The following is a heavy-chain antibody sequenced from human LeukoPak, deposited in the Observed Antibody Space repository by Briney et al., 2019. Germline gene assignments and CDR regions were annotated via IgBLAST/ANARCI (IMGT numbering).Heavy chain of an antibody. V-gene: IGHV3-48*03. CDR3: AYVWGNYRSFDC. J-gene: IGHJ4*02. CDR1: GFTFSTYE. D-gene: IGHD3-16*02. Sequence: GGSLILSCEASGFTFSTYEMNWVRQAPGKGLEWISYISSGSSTIYYADSVKGRFAISRDNAKNSLYLQMNSLRAEDTAIYYCAYVWGNYRSFDCWGQGTLVTVSS. CDR2: ISSGSSTI.